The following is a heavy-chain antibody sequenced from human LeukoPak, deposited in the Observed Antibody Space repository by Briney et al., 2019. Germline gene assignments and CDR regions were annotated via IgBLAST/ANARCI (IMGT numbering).Heavy chain of an antibody. V-gene: IGHV3-53*01. D-gene: IGHD3-10*01. Sequence: GWSLRLSCAASGFTVSSNYMNWVRQAPGKGLEWVSVIHRGGTTYYADSVKGRFTISRDNSKNTLYLQMNSLRAEDTAVYYCARDGYSGSGSLFDYWGQGTLVTVSS. CDR1: GFTVSSNY. J-gene: IGHJ4*02. CDR3: ARDGYSGSGSLFDY. CDR2: IHRGGTT.